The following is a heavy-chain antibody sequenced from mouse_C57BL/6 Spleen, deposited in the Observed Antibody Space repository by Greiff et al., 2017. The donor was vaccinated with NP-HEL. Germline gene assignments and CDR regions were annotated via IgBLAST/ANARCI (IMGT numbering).Heavy chain of an antibody. CDR1: GFTFSDYG. V-gene: IGHV5-17*01. CDR3: AIYEEFAY. CDR2: ISSGSSTN. Sequence: EVKLVESGGGLVKPGGSLKLSCAASGFTFSDYGMHWVRQAPEKGLEWVAYISSGSSTNYYADTVKGRFTISRDNAKNILFLQMTSLRSEDTAMYYCAIYEEFAYWGQGTLVTVSA. J-gene: IGHJ3*01. D-gene: IGHD2-12*01.